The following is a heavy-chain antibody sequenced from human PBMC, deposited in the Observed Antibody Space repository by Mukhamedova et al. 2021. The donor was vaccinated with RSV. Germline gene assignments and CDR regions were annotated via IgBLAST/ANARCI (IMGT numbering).Heavy chain of an antibody. D-gene: IGHD6-19*01. Sequence: RQAPGKGLEWVAFIRYDGGSKYYADSLKGRFTISRDNSKNTLYLQMNSLRAEDTALYYCAKDIVPYSRGWYKDYWGQGTLVTVSS. CDR3: AKDIVPYSRGWYKDY. CDR2: IRYDGGSK. V-gene: IGHV3-30*02. J-gene: IGHJ4*02.